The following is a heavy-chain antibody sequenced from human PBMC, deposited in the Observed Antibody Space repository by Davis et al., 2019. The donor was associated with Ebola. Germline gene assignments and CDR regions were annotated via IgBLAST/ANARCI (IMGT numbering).Heavy chain of an antibody. D-gene: IGHD6-6*01. J-gene: IGHJ4*02. CDR1: GESFSDYY. CDR2: INHSGST. CDR3: ARRSNSPFDY. Sequence: MPSETLSLTCAVSGESFSDYYWTFIRQPPGRGLEWIGEINHSGSTNYNPSLKSRVTISVDTSKNQFSLKLSSVTAADTAVYYCARRSNSPFDYWGQGTQVTVSS. V-gene: IGHV4-34*01.